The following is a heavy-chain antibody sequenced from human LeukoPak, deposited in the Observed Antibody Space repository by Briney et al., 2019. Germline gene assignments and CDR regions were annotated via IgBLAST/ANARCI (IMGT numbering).Heavy chain of an antibody. CDR2: IDWDNDK. Sequence: SGPTLVNPTQTLTLTCTFSGFSLSTSGMRVSWIRQPPGKALEWLARIDWDNDKFYSTSLKTRLTISKDTSKNQVVLTLTNMDPVDTATYYCARTLDGSHFDSWGQGTLVTVSS. CDR3: ARTLDGSHFDS. V-gene: IGHV2-70*04. J-gene: IGHJ4*02. CDR1: GFSLSTSGMR. D-gene: IGHD5-24*01.